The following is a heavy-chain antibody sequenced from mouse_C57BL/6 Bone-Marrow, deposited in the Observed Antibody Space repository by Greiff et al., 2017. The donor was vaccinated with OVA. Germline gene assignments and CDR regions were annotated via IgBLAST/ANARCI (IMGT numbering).Heavy chain of an antibody. D-gene: IGHD1-1*01. CDR2: IYPRSGNI. J-gene: IGHJ3*01. V-gene: IGHV1-81*01. CDR1: GYTFTSYG. CDR3: ARRVYYGSSYEFAY. Sequence: VQLQQSGAELARPGASVKLSCKASGYTFTSYGISWVKQRTGQGLEWIGEIYPRSGNIYYNEKFKGKATLTADKSSSTAYMELRSLNSEDSAVYFCARRVYYGSSYEFAYWGQGTLVTVSA.